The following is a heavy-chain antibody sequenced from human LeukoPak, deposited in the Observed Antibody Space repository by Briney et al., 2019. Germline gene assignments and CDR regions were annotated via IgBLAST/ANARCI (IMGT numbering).Heavy chain of an antibody. J-gene: IGHJ4*02. D-gene: IGHD2-8*01. CDR3: ARVGNGFDY. CDR1: GGSISSYY. Sequence: SETLSLTCTVSGGSISSYYWSWIRQPPGKGLEWIGYIYYSGSTNYNPSLKGRVTISVDTSKNQFSLKLSSVTAADTAVYYCARVGNGFDYWGQGTLVTVSS. V-gene: IGHV4-59*01. CDR2: IYYSGST.